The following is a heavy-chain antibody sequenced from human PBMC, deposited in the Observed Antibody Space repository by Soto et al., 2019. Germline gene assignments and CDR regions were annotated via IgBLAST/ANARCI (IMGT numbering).Heavy chain of an antibody. V-gene: IGHV1-18*04. D-gene: IGHD1-26*01. CDR2: ISPYNANT. J-gene: IGHJ4*02. Sequence: ASVEVSCRASGYIFTNYIINWVRQAPGQGLEWMGWISPYNANTNYAHNLQDRVTMTTDTSTSTAYLEVRSLRSDDTAVYYCARDMDGGSYYPFDYWGQGTLVTVSS. CDR1: GYIFTNYI. CDR3: ARDMDGGSYYPFDY.